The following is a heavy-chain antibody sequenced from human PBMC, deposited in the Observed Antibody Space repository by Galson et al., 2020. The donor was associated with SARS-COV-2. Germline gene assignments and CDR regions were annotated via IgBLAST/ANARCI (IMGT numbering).Heavy chain of an antibody. CDR2: IWYDGSNK. J-gene: IGHJ6*02. CDR3: AKDAYYDFSYGMDV. V-gene: IGHV3-33*06. CDR1: GFTFSSYG. Sequence: GESLKISCAAPGFTFSSYGMHWVRPAPGKGLEWVAVIWYDGSNKYYADSVKGRFTISRDNSKNTLYLQMNSLRAEDTAVYYCAKDAYYDFSYGMDVWGQGTTVTVSS.